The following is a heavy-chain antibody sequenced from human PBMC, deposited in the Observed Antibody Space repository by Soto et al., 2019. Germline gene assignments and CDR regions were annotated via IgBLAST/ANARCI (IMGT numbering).Heavy chain of an antibody. J-gene: IGHJ6*02. CDR3: ASDPVEMSTLGPAYGMDV. CDR2: ISAYNGNT. CDR1: GYTFTSYG. V-gene: IGHV1-18*04. Sequence: TSVKVSCKASGYTFTSYGISWVRQAPGQGLEWVGWISAYNGNTNYAQKLQVRVTMTTDTSTITAYIELRSLRSAATAVYYCASDPVEMSTLGPAYGMDVWGQGTTVTVS. D-gene: IGHD2-15*01.